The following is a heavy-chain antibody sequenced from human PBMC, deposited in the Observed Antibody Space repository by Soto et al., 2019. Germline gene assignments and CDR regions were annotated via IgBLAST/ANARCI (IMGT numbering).Heavy chain of an antibody. CDR2: IYHSGST. Sequence: PSETLSLTCAVSGCSISSGYYWGWIRQPPGKGLEWIGSIYHSGSTYYNPSLKSRVTISVDTSKNQFSLKLSSVTAEDTAVYYCARPSDTAMEKYYFDYWGQGTLVTVSS. J-gene: IGHJ4*02. CDR3: ARPSDTAMEKYYFDY. D-gene: IGHD5-18*01. CDR1: GCSISSGYY. V-gene: IGHV4-38-2*01.